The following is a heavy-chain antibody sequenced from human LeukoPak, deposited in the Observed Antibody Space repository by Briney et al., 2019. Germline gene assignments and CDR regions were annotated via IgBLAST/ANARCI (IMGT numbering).Heavy chain of an antibody. D-gene: IGHD7-27*01. Sequence: GGSLRLSCAASGFTFSSYGMHWVRQAPGKGLEWVAFIRYDGSNKYYADSVKGRFTISRDNSKNTLYLQMNSLRAEDTAVYYCARGPHWDPHFDYWGQGTLVTVSS. CDR3: ARGPHWDPHFDY. J-gene: IGHJ4*02. V-gene: IGHV3-30*02. CDR2: IRYDGSNK. CDR1: GFTFSSYG.